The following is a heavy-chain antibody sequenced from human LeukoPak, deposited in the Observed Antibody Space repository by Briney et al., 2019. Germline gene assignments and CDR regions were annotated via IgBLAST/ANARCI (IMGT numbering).Heavy chain of an antibody. CDR2: IYHSGST. J-gene: IGHJ4*02. CDR1: GGSISTYY. D-gene: IGHD5-12*01. V-gene: IGHV4-59*01. Sequence: SETLSLTCTLSGGSISTYYWSWIRQPPGKGLEWIGYIYHSGSTNYNPSLKSRVTISVDTSKNQYSLKLSSVTAADTAVYYCARGGGYASPIGYWGQGALVTVSS. CDR3: ARGGGYASPIGY.